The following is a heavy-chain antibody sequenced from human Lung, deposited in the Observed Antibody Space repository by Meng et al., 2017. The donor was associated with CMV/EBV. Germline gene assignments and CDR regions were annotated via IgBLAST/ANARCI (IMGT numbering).Heavy chain of an antibody. V-gene: IGHV4-39*07. CDR2: IYYDGST. CDR1: DDSISSSSYY. Sequence: SETLSLXXTVSDDSISSSSYYWGWMRQPPGKGLEWIGSIYYDGSTNYNPSLTSRVTISVEKSKNQFFLRLSSVTAADTAVYFCAREVQDYYGSGAYYNPYYYYGMAVWGQGTTVTVSS. CDR3: AREVQDYYGSGAYYNPYYYYGMAV. D-gene: IGHD3-10*01. J-gene: IGHJ6*02.